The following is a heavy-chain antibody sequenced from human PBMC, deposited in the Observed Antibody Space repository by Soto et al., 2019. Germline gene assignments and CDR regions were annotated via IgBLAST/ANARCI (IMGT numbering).Heavy chain of an antibody. CDR3: ASKHFFSAFFGVVTTHFDY. CDR2: INHSGST. Sequence: SETLSLTCAVYGGSFSGYYWSWFRQPPGKGLEWIGEINHSGSTNYNPSLESRVTISVDPSKNQFSLKLSSVTAADTAVYYCASKHFFSAFFGVVTTHFDYWSQGTLVTVSS. V-gene: IGHV4-34*01. J-gene: IGHJ4*02. CDR1: GGSFSGYY. D-gene: IGHD3-3*01.